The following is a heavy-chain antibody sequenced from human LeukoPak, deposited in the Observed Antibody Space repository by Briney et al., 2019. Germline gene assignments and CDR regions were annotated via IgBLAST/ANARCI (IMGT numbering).Heavy chain of an antibody. CDR2: IYTSGST. Sequence: SETLSLTCTVSGGSISSYYWSWIRQPAGKGLEWIGRIYTSGSTNYNPSLKSRVTMSVDTSKNQFSLKLSSVTAADTAVYYCGRGRSSGYYSLSAAFDIWGQGTMVTVSS. J-gene: IGHJ3*02. CDR3: GRGRSSGYYSLSAAFDI. CDR1: GGSISSYY. D-gene: IGHD3-22*01. V-gene: IGHV4-4*07.